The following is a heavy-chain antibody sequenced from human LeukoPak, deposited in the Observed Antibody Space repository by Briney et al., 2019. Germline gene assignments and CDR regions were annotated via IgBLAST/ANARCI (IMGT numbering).Heavy chain of an antibody. CDR2: LYHSGST. V-gene: IGHV4-30-2*01. CDR1: GGSISSGGYS. J-gene: IGHJ4*02. CDR3: ARGQRLLDY. D-gene: IGHD1-1*01. Sequence: SETLSLTCAVSGGSISSGGYSWSWIRQPPGKGLEWIGYLYHSGSTYYNPSLKSRVTISVDRSKNQFSLKLSSVTAADTAVYYGARGQRLLDYWGQGTLVTVSS.